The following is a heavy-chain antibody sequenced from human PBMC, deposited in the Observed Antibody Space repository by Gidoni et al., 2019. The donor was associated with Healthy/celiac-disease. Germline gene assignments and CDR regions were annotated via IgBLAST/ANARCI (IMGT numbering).Heavy chain of an antibody. J-gene: IGHJ4*02. CDR1: GYTFTSYG. CDR3: ARDAAAGYSYGRADFDY. CDR2: ISAYNGNT. Sequence: QVQLVQSGAEVKKPGASVKVSCKASGYTFTSYGISWVRQAPGQGLEWMGWISAYNGNTNYAQKLQGRVTMTTDTSTSTAYMELRSLSSDDTAVYYCARDAAAGYSYGRADFDYWGQGTLVTVSS. D-gene: IGHD5-18*01. V-gene: IGHV1-18*01.